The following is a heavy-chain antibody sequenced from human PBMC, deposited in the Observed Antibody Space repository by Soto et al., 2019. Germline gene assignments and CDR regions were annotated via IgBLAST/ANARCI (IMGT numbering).Heavy chain of an antibody. J-gene: IGHJ4*02. CDR3: GKVLVGATGHSDSDS. Sequence: SETLSLTCTVSGGSIYRSGYYWGWIRQPPGRGLEWIGNIDYNGVTYSNPSLKSRVTISRDTSKNQFSLKLTSVTAADTALYYCGKVLVGATGHSDSDSWGPGTLVTVSS. D-gene: IGHD2-15*01. CDR1: GGSIYRSGYY. CDR2: IDYNGVT. V-gene: IGHV4-39*01.